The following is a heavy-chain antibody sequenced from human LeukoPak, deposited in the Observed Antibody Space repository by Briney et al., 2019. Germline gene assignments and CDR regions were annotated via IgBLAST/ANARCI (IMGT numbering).Heavy chain of an antibody. CDR3: AREPYCTNGVCYGVFDY. J-gene: IGHJ4*02. Sequence: GSLRLSCTASGFTFGDYAMSWVRQAPGKGLEWIGSIYHSGSTYYNPSLKSRVTISVDTSKNQFSLKLSSVTAADTAVYYCAREPYCTNGVCYGVFDYWGQGTLVTVSS. CDR2: IYHSGST. D-gene: IGHD2-8*01. CDR1: GFTFGDYA. V-gene: IGHV4-38-2*02.